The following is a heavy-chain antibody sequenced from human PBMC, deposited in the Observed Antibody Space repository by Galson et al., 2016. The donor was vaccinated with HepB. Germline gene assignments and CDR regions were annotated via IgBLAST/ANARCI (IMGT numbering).Heavy chain of an antibody. CDR3: AREGDGYIIDH. CDR2: IDYSGST. V-gene: IGHV4-59*01. J-gene: IGHJ4*02. CDR1: GGSISSYY. D-gene: IGHD5-24*01. Sequence: SETLSLTCIVSGGSISSYYWSWIRQPPGKGLEWIAYIDYSGSTNYNPYPKSRVTISVDTSKNQFSLKLSSVTAADTAVYYCAREGDGYIIDHWGQGTLVTVSS.